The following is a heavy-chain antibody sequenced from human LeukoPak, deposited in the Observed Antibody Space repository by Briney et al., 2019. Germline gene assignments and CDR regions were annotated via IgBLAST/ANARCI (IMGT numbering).Heavy chain of an antibody. D-gene: IGHD2-15*01. CDR2: ISSSSSYI. V-gene: IGHV3-21*01. J-gene: IGHJ4*02. CDR3: AREVRDIVVVVAASPFDY. Sequence: PGGSLRLSCAASGFTFSSYSMNRVRQAPGKGLEWVSSISSSSSYIYYADSVKGRFTISRDNAKNSLYLQMNSLRAEDTAVYYCAREVRDIVVVVAASPFDYWGQGTLVTVSS. CDR1: GFTFSSYS.